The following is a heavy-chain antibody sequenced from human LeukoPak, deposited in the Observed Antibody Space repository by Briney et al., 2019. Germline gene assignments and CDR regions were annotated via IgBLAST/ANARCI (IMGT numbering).Heavy chain of an antibody. CDR2: ISYDGSNK. V-gene: IGHV3-30-3*01. D-gene: IGHD1-26*01. CDR3: ARDLMGAHWDWFDP. Sequence: PGRSLRLSRAASGFTFSSYAMHWVRQAPGKGLEWVAVISYDGSNKYYADSVKGRFTISRDNSKNTLYLQMNSLRAEDAAVYYCARDLMGAHWDWFDPWGQGTLVTVSS. CDR1: GFTFSSYA. J-gene: IGHJ5*02.